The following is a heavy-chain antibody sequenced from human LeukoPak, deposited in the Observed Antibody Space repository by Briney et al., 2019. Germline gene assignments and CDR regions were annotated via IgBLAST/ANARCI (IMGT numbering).Heavy chain of an antibody. V-gene: IGHV3-23*01. Sequence: PGGSLRLSCAASGFTFSSYAVSWVRQAPGKGLEWVSAISGSGGSTYYADSVKGRFTISRDNSKNTLYLQMNSLRAEDTAVYYCAKDPKGYDFWSATRFDPWGQGTLVTVSS. J-gene: IGHJ5*02. CDR3: AKDPKGYDFWSATRFDP. D-gene: IGHD3-3*01. CDR1: GFTFSSYA. CDR2: ISGSGGST.